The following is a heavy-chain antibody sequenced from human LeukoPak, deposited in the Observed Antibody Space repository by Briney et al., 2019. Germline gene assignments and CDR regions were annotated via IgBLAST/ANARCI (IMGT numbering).Heavy chain of an antibody. CDR3: ARESVPFSSSWSQLDS. J-gene: IGHJ4*02. Sequence: PGGSLRLSCAASGFSFSSYAMHWVRQAPGKGLEWVALVSYDGSKKYYADSVTGRFTISRDNSKNTLYLQVNSLRADDTAVYFCARESVPFSSSWSQLDSWGQGTLVTVSS. CDR1: GFSFSSYA. V-gene: IGHV3-30*01. D-gene: IGHD6-13*01. CDR2: VSYDGSKK.